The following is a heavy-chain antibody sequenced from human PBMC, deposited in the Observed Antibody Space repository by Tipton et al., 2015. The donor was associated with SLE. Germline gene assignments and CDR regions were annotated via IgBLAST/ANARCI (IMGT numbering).Heavy chain of an antibody. CDR3: ARRPITIIQGALFGY. D-gene: IGHD3-10*01. J-gene: IGHJ4*02. CDR1: GGSFSGYY. Sequence: TLSLTCAVYGGSFSGYYWSWIRQPPGKGLEWIGEINHSGSTNYNPSLKSRVTISVDTSKNQFSLKLSSVTAADTAVYYRARRPITIIQGALFGYWGQGTLVTVSS. V-gene: IGHV4-34*01. CDR2: INHSGST.